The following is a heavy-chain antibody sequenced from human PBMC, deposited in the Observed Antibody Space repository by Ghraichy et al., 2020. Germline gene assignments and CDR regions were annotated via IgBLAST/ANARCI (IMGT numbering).Heavy chain of an antibody. Sequence: SETLSLTCTVSGGSISSYYWSWIRQPPGKGLEWIGYIYYSGSTNYNPSLKSRVTISVDTSKNQFSLKLSSGTAADTAVYYCARTDGWYYFDYWGQGTLVTVSS. CDR1: GGSISSYY. V-gene: IGHV4-59*01. J-gene: IGHJ4*02. D-gene: IGHD6-19*01. CDR3: ARTDGWYYFDY. CDR2: IYYSGST.